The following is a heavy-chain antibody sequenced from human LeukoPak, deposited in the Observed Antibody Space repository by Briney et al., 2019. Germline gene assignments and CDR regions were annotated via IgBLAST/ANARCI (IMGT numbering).Heavy chain of an antibody. Sequence: GGSLRLSCAASGFTFSSYEMNWVRQAPGKGLERVSYISSSGSTIYYADSVKGRFTISRDNAKNSLYLQMNSLRAEDTAVYYCASPYYDYVWGSYRFDYWGQGTLVTVSS. D-gene: IGHD3-16*02. CDR3: ASPYYDYVWGSYRFDY. CDR2: ISSSGSTI. V-gene: IGHV3-48*03. CDR1: GFTFSSYE. J-gene: IGHJ4*02.